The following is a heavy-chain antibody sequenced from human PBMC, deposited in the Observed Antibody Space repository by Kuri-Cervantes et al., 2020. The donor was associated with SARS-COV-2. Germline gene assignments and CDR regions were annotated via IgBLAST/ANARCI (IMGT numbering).Heavy chain of an antibody. J-gene: IGHJ4*02. CDR2: ISYDGSNK. V-gene: IGHV3-30*18. D-gene: IGHD5-18*01. CDR3: AKGAESCGF. CDR1: GFTFDDYG. Sequence: GESLKISCAASGFTFDDYGMSWVRQAPGKGLEWVAVISYDGSNKYYADSVKGRFTISRDNSKNTLYLQMNSLRAEDTAVYYCAKGAESCGFWGQGTLVTVSS.